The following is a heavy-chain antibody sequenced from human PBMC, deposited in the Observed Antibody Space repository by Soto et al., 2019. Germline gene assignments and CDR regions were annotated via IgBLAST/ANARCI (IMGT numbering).Heavy chain of an antibody. V-gene: IGHV4-4*02. J-gene: IGHJ4*02. CDR1: SVSVSGSYW. D-gene: IGHD1-7*01. CDR2: IDHSGHT. Sequence: QVQIQESGPGLVKPSGTLSLACSVSSVSVSGSYWCAWVRQPPGKGLEWIGEIDHSGHTNYNPSLKSRVTMSLDNSKNQFSLNLRSVIAADTAVYYCARSNWNYVRTLDYWGQGTQVIVSS. CDR3: ARSNWNYVRTLDY.